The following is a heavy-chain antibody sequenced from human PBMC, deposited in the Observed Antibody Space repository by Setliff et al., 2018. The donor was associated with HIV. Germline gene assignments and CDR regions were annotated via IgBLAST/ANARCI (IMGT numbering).Heavy chain of an antibody. V-gene: IGHV1-3*01. J-gene: IGHJ4*02. Sequence: ASVKVSCKASGYTFAAHPIHWVRQAPGQRLEWMGWINVALVKTKYSQRLQGRVTISSDTSANTVYMELSSLTSEDTAVYYCAREHDSLTGYSFDFWGQGTLVTVSS. CDR1: GYTFAAHP. D-gene: IGHD3-9*01. CDR2: INVALVKT. CDR3: AREHDSLTGYSFDF.